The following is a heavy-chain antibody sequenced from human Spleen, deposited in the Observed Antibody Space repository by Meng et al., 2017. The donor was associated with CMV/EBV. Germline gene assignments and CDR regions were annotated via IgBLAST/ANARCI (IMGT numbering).Heavy chain of an antibody. CDR3: ARGSQTSVVWFFDY. V-gene: IGHV1-46*01. CDR2: NIPSGGST. CDR1: GYTFTVEC. J-gene: IGHJ4*02. Sequence: KAAGYTFTVECMGWGRQTPEERVEWMGINIPSGGSTSYAKKYQGRVTMTRDTSTGTVYMDLSSLRSEDTAVYYCARGSQTSVVWFFDYWGQGTLVTVSS. D-gene: IGHD2-21*01.